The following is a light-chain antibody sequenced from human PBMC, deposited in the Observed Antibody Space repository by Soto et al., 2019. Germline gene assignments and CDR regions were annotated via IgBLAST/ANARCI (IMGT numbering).Light chain of an antibody. CDR3: QQGSNWPPGLT. CDR2: DAS. J-gene: IGKJ4*01. CDR1: QSVSSY. Sequence: EIVLTQSPGTLSMSPGEGATLSCRASQSVSSYLAWYQQKPGQAPRLLIYDASNRATGIPARFSGSGSGTDFTLTISSLEPEDFAVYYCQQGSNWPPGLTFGGGTKVDIK. V-gene: IGKV3-11*01.